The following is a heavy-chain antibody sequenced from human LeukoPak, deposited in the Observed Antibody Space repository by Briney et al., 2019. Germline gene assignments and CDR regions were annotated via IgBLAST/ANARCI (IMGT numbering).Heavy chain of an antibody. CDR1: GFTFSSYA. CDR3: ARAPHGDYYDSSGRPGVAFDI. CDR2: ISSNGGST. J-gene: IGHJ3*02. Sequence: GGSLRLSCVASGFTFSSYAMNWVRQAPGKGLEYVSAISSNGGSTYYSNSVKGRFTISRDNSKNSLYLQMSSLRAEDTALYYCARAPHGDYYDSSGRPGVAFDIWGQGTMVTVSS. V-gene: IGHV3-64*01. D-gene: IGHD3-22*01.